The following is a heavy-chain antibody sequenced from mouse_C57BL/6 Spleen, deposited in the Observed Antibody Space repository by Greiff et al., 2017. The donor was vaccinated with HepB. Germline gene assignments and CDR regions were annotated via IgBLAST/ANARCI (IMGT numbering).Heavy chain of an antibody. CDR2: INPSSGYT. D-gene: IGHD3-2*02. Sequence: VQLQQSGAELARPGASVKMSCKASGYTFTSYTMHWVKQRPGQGLEWIGYINPSSGYTKYNQKFKDKATLTADKSSSTAYMQLSSLTSEDSAVYYCARSGSSGPYYAMDYWGQGTSVTVSS. V-gene: IGHV1-4*01. J-gene: IGHJ4*01. CDR3: ARSGSSGPYYAMDY. CDR1: GYTFTSYT.